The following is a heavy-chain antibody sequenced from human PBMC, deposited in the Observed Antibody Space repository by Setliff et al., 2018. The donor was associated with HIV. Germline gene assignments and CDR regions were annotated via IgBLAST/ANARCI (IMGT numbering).Heavy chain of an antibody. D-gene: IGHD1-1*01. CDR3: ATRGRDLGFDY. V-gene: IGHV1-8*01. J-gene: IGHJ4*02. CDR2: MNPNSGNT. CDR1: GYIFTSNYE. Sequence: ASVKVSCKASGYIFTSNYEINWVRQATGRGREWMGWMNPNSGNTGYAQKFQGRVTMTRNTSISTAYMELSSLRSEDTAVYNCATRGRDLGFDYWGQGTLVTVSS.